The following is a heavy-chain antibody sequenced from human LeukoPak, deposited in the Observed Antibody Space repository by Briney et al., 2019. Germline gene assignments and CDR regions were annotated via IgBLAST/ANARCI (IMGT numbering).Heavy chain of an antibody. V-gene: IGHV1-69*06. J-gene: IGHJ4*02. D-gene: IGHD5-24*01. CDR2: IIPIFGTA. Sequence: GASVKVSCKASGGTFSSYAISWVRQAPGQGLEWMGGIIPIFGTANYAQKFQGRVTITADKSTSTAYMELSSLRSEDTAVYYCARGGRKWLQLITDYWGQGTLVTVSS. CDR3: ARGGRKWLQLITDY. CDR1: GGTFSSYA.